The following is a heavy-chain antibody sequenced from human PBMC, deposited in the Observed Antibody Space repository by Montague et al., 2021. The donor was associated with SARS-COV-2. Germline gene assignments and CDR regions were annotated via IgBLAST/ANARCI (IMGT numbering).Heavy chain of an antibody. CDR3: ARGHLSVSMIVVVFTSASYYFDD. D-gene: IGHD3-22*01. V-gene: IGHV4-34*01. J-gene: IGHJ4*02. Sequence: SETLSLTCGVYGGSFGDDHWSWVRQPPGKGLEWIGYIKQSGSTNYNPSLKSRVTISVDTSKNQFSLKLTSVTAADTAVYFCARGHLSVSMIVVVFTSASYYFDDWGQGALVTVSS. CDR1: GGSFGDDH. CDR2: IKQSGST.